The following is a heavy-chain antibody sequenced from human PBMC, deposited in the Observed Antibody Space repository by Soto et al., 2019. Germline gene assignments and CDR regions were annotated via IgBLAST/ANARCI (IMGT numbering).Heavy chain of an antibody. D-gene: IGHD2-2*02. CDR1: GGSVSSDTHY. V-gene: IGHV4-61*01. J-gene: IGHJ6*02. CDR3: ARFVRSCSGTTCYTRADV. CDR2: IYSSGST. Sequence: QVQLQESGPRLVKPSETVSLTCTVSGGSVSSDTHYWSWIRLPPGKRLEWIGFIYSSGSTKYNPSLKSRVTMSVDTSKNQFSLKLRSVIVADTAVYHCARFVRSCSGTTCYTRADVWGQGTTVSVSS.